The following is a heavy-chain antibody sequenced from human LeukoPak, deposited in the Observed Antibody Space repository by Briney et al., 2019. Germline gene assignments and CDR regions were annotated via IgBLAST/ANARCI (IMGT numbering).Heavy chain of an antibody. CDR2: MNPNSGNT. CDR1: GYTFTSYD. V-gene: IGHV1-8*01. D-gene: IGHD3-3*01. CDR3: ARVTPDFWSGYRNY. Sequence: GASVTVSCKASGYTFTSYDINWVRQAPGQGLEWMGWMNPNSGNTGYAQKFQGRVTMTRDTSISTAYMELSSLRSEDTAVYYCARVTPDFWSGYRNYWGQGTLVTVSS. J-gene: IGHJ4*02.